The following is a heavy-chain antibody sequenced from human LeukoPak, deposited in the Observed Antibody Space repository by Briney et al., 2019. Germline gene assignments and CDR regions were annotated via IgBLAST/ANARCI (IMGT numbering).Heavy chain of an antibody. CDR3: AKTRYSGNSYSPPLFDY. CDR1: GFTFSSYG. Sequence: GGSLRLSCAASGFTFSSYGMHWVRQAPGKGLEWVAFIRYDGSNKYYADSVKGRFTISRDNSKNTLYLQMNSLRAEDTAVYYCAKTRYSGNSYSPPLFDYWGQGTLVTVSS. CDR2: IRYDGSNK. J-gene: IGHJ4*02. V-gene: IGHV3-30*02. D-gene: IGHD1-26*01.